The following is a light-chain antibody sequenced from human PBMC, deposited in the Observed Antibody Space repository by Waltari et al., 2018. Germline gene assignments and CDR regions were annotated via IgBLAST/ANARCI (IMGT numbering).Light chain of an antibody. J-gene: IGKJ2*01. CDR2: GTS. CDR1: QSVDAGV. CDR3: QQYRWAPHT. V-gene: IGKV3-20*01. Sequence: VLTQSPGTLSLSPGERATLSCRASQSVDAGVLAWFQQKPGQSPRPLIYGTSTRAAGVPDRFSGSGSETDFTLTISTLEPEDFAVYYCQQYRWAPHTFGQGTKLEIK.